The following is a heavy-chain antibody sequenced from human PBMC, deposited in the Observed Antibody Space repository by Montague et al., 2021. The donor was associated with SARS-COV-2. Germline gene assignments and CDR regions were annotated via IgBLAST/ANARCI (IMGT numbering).Heavy chain of an antibody. CDR2: IYDGGAV. CDR1: GGSITGYY. V-gene: IGHV4-59*01. D-gene: IGHD4-23*01. J-gene: IGHJ3*02. Sequence: SETLSLTCTVAGGSITGYYWSWLRRSPGKGLEWIAYIYDGGAVNXKPSLGSRVTISTDTSKNQWSLKVNSVTAADTAVYYCVRDHPYGGPRGAYDIWGQGTVVTVSS. CDR3: VRDHPYGGPRGAYDI.